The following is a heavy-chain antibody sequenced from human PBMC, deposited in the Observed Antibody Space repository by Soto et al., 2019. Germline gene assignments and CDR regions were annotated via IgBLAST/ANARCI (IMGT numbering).Heavy chain of an antibody. Sequence: EVQLVESGGGLVKPGGSLRLSCEASGFTFSNAWMSWVRQAPGKGLEWVGRTKRNADGGTPDYAAAVKGRFTISRDDSKNTLYLQMNSLESGDTAVYYCVWVHLDYWGQGTLVTVSS. CDR2: TKRNADGGTP. CDR3: VWVHLDY. J-gene: IGHJ4*02. V-gene: IGHV3-15*01. D-gene: IGHD1-26*01. CDR1: GFTFSNAW.